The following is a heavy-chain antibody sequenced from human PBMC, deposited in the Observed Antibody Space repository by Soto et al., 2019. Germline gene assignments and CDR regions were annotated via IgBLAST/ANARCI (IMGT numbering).Heavy chain of an antibody. J-gene: IGHJ4*02. D-gene: IGHD3-9*01. CDR1: GGSISSSSYY. Sequence: LSLTCTVSGGSISSSSYYWGWIRQPPGKGLEWIGSIYYSGSTYYNPSLKSRVTISVDTSKNQFSLKLSSVTAADTAVYYCARPNYDILTGYFDYWGQGTLVTVSS. CDR2: IYYSGST. CDR3: ARPNYDILTGYFDY. V-gene: IGHV4-39*01.